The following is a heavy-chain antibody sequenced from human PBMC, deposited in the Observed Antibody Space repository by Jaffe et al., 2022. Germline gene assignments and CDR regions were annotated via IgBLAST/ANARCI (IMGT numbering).Heavy chain of an antibody. V-gene: IGHV4-34*01. CDR3: ARDRGGPYSSSWYGGFDP. CDR1: GGSFSGYY. D-gene: IGHD6-13*01. Sequence: QVQLQQWGAGLLKPSETLSLTCAVYGGSFSGYYWSWIRQPPGKGLEWIGEINHSGSTNYNPSLKSRVTISVDTSKNQFSLKLSSVTAADTAVYYCARDRGGPYSSSWYGGFDPWGQGTLVTVSS. J-gene: IGHJ5*02. CDR2: INHSGST.